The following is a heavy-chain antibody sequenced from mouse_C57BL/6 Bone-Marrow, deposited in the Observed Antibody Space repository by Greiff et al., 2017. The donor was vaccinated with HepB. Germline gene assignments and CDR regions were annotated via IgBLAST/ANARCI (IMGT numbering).Heavy chain of an antibody. CDR3: ARDGGLRAWFAY. V-gene: IGHV3-6*01. CDR1: GYSITSGYY. Sequence: ESGPGLVKPSQSLSLTCSVPGYSITSGYYWNWIRQFPGNKLEWMGYISYDGSNNYNPSLKNRISITRDTSKNQFFLKLNSVTTEDTATYYCARDGGLRAWFAYWGQGTLVTVSA. J-gene: IGHJ3*01. CDR2: ISYDGSN. D-gene: IGHD2-4*01.